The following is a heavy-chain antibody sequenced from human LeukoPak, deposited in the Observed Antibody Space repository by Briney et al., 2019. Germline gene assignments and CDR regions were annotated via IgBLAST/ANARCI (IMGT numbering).Heavy chain of an antibody. V-gene: IGHV3-7*01. CDR3: ARAKLNLDC. CDR1: GFTFRGYW. J-gene: IGHJ4*02. D-gene: IGHD1-14*01. Sequence: GGSLRLSCTASGFTFRGYWMSWVRQAPGKGLEWVANINEEGSEKYYVDSVKGRFTISRDNAKSSLYLQMNSLRAEDTAVYYCARAKLNLDCWGQGTLVTVSS. CDR2: INEEGSEK.